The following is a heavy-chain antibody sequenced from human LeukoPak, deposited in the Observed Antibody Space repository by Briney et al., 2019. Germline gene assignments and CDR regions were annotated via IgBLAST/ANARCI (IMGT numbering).Heavy chain of an antibody. J-gene: IGHJ4*02. Sequence: PGGSLRLSCVASGFTFSRSTIHWVRQAPGKGLEGVAVISYDGSREHYADSVKGRFTISRDNSKNTLYLQMNNLGSEDTAVYYCAKDQGDPNSSGWTPFDYWGQGTLVTVSS. CDR1: GFTFSRST. D-gene: IGHD6-19*01. V-gene: IGHV3-30-3*01. CDR3: AKDQGDPNSSGWTPFDY. CDR2: ISYDGSRE.